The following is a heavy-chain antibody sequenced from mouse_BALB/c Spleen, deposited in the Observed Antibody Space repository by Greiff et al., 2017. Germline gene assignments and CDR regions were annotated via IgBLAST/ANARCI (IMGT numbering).Heavy chain of an antibody. Sequence: QVQLKESGAELVKPGASVKLSCKASGYTFTSYWMHWVKQRPGQGLEWIGEINPSNGRTNYNEKFKSKATLTVDKSSSTAYMQLSSLTSEDSAVYYCARRDGYSSMDYWGQGTSVTVSS. CDR3: ARRDGYSSMDY. J-gene: IGHJ4*01. CDR2: INPSNGRT. V-gene: IGHV1S81*02. D-gene: IGHD2-3*01. CDR1: GYTFTSYW.